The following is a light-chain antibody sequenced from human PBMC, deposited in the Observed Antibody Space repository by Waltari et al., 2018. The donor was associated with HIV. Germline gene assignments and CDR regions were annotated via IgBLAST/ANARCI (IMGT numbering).Light chain of an antibody. CDR1: TFGHTS. V-gene: IGLV3-1*01. J-gene: IGLJ2*01. CDR2: QEY. CDR3: QAYDSSTAV. Sequence: SYHLTQPPSLPVSPRQPVSLPCSRDTFGHTSASWYQQKPGQSPVLVIYQEYKRPSGIPERFSGSTSGNTATLTITGTQAMDEADYYCQAYDSSTAVFGGGTKLTVL.